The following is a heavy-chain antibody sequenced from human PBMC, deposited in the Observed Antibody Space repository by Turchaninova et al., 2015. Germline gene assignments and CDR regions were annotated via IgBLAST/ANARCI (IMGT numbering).Heavy chain of an antibody. CDR1: GGSITSGDYT. CDR3: ARHYSAVTTSWYVGV. V-gene: IGHV4-39*01. J-gene: IGHJ2*01. CDR2: LYYTGSA. Sequence: QLQLQESGPGLVKPLETLSLTCTVSGGSITSGDYTRAWIRQPPGKGLEWIGSLYYTGSAYYNPSLKSRVTISVDRSKTQLSLLVTSVTAADTAVYYCARHYSAVTTSWYVGVWGRGTLVTVSS. D-gene: IGHD4-17*01.